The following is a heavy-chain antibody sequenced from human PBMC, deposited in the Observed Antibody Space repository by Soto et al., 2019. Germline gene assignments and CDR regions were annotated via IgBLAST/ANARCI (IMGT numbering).Heavy chain of an antibody. CDR1: GGSISSGGYY. Sequence: SETLSLTCTVSGGSISSGGYYWSWIRQHPGKGLEWIGYIYYSGSTYYNPSLKSRVTISVDTSKNQFSLKLSSVTAADTAVYYCARDRGLRYFDWLFDNWFDPWGQGTLVTVSS. D-gene: IGHD3-9*01. V-gene: IGHV4-31*03. J-gene: IGHJ5*02. CDR3: ARDRGLRYFDWLFDNWFDP. CDR2: IYYSGST.